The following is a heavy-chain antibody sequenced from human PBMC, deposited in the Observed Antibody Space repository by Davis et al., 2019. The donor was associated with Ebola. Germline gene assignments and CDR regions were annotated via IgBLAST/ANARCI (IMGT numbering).Heavy chain of an antibody. V-gene: IGHV3-30-3*01. J-gene: IGHJ4*02. Sequence: PGGSLRLSCAASGFTFSSYAMHWVRQAPGKGLEWVAVISYDGSNKYYADSVKGRFTISRDNAKNSLYLQMNSLRAEDTAVYYCARDPRSMVQGDTGGYWGQGTLVTVSS. CDR1: GFTFSSYA. CDR3: ARDPRSMVQGDTGGY. D-gene: IGHD3-10*01. CDR2: ISYDGSNK.